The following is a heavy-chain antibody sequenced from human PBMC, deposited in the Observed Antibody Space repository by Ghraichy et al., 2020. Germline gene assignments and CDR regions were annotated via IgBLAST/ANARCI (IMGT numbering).Heavy chain of an antibody. CDR2: ISYDGSNK. V-gene: IGHV3-30*18. CDR3: AKDLAWLGYGSGSSWGDY. Sequence: GGSLRLSCAASGFTFSSYAMRWVRQAPGKGLEWVAFISYDGSNKYYADSVKGRFTISRDNSKNTLYLQMNSLRAEDTAVYYCAKDLAWLGYGSGSSWGDYWVQRTLVTVSP. CDR1: GFTFSSYA. J-gene: IGHJ4*02. D-gene: IGHD3-10*01.